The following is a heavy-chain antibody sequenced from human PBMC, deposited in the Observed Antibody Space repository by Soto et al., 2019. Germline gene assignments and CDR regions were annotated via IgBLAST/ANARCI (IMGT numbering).Heavy chain of an antibody. CDR3: TTDPGYYYDSSGYYHFDY. J-gene: IGHJ4*02. CDR1: GFTFSNAW. CDR2: IKSKTDGGTT. D-gene: IGHD3-22*01. V-gene: IGHV3-15*01. Sequence: EVQLVESGGGLVKPGGSLRLSCAASGFTFSNAWMSWVRQAPGKGLEWVGRIKSKTDGGTTDYAAPVKGRFTISRDDSKNTLYLQMNRLKTEDTAVYYCTTDPGYYYDSSGYYHFDYWGQGTLVTVSS.